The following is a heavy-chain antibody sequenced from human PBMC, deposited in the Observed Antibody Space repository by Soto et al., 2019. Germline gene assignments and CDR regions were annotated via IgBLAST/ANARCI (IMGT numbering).Heavy chain of an antibody. D-gene: IGHD2-21*02. V-gene: IGHV1-3*05. Sequence: QVQLVQSGAEEKKPGASVKVSCKASGYTFTSYAMHWVRQAPGQRLEWMGWINAGNGNTNYSQKLQGRVTITRDTSASTAYMELSSLRSEDTAVYYCARSIVVVTALDYWGQGTMVTVSS. J-gene: IGHJ4*02. CDR3: ARSIVVVTALDY. CDR2: INAGNGNT. CDR1: GYTFTSYA.